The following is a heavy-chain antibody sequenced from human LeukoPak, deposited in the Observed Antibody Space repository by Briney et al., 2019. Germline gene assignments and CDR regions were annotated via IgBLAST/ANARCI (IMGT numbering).Heavy chain of an antibody. CDR3: ARPPTYYYDSSGYYSH. CDR1: GFSFSGYS. D-gene: IGHD3-22*01. Sequence: PGGSLRLSCAASGFSFSGYSMNWVRQAPGKGLDWVSYISSGSRTIFYADSVKGRFTISRDNAKNSLYLQMNSLRAEDTAVYYCARPPTYYYDSSGYYSHWGQGTLVTVSS. CDR2: ISSGSRTI. J-gene: IGHJ4*02. V-gene: IGHV3-48*04.